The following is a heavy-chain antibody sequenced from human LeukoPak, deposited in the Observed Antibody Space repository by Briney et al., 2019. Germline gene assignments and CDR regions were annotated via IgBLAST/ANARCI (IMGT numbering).Heavy chain of an antibody. V-gene: IGHV1-24*01. Sequence: ASMKVSCKVSGYTLTELSMHWVRQAPGKGLEWMGGFDPEGGETIYAQKFQGRVTMTEDTSTDTAYMELSSLRSEDTAVYYCATVWVKWELRGKFDYWGQGTLVTVSS. CDR3: ATVWVKWELRGKFDY. D-gene: IGHD1-26*01. CDR2: FDPEGGET. J-gene: IGHJ4*02. CDR1: GYTLTELS.